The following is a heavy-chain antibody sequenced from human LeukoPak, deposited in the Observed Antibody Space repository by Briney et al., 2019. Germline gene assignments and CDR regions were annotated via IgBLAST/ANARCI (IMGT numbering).Heavy chain of an antibody. J-gene: IGHJ4*02. Sequence: PGGSLRLSCAASGFTFSDYYMSWIRQAPGKGLEWVSYISSSGSTIYYADSVKGRFTISRDNSKNTLYLQMSSLRAEDTAVYYCAKDPPSDPPEYYFDYWGQGTLVTVSS. CDR2: ISSSGSTI. V-gene: IGHV3-11*04. CDR1: GFTFSDYY. CDR3: AKDPPSDPPEYYFDY.